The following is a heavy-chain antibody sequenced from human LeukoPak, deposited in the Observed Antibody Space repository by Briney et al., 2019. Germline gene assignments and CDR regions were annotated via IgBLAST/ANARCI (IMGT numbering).Heavy chain of an antibody. J-gene: IGHJ4*02. D-gene: IGHD3-3*01. CDR3: ARESYYDFWSGYYDIDY. CDR1: GFTFSSYS. Sequence: GGSLRLSCAASGFTFSSYSMNWVRQAPGKGLECVSYISSSSSTIYYADSVKGRFTISRDNAKNSLYLQMNSLRAEDTAVYYCARESYYDFWSGYYDIDYWGQGTLVTVSS. CDR2: ISSSSSTI. V-gene: IGHV3-48*01.